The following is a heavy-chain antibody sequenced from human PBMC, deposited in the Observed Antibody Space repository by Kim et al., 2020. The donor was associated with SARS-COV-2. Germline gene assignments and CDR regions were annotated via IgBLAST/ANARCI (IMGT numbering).Heavy chain of an antibody. D-gene: IGHD3-10*01. CDR3: ARGDRGVIIPPLGYYYGMDV. V-gene: IGHV3-33*01. Sequence: GGSLRLSCAASGFTFSSYGMHWVRQAPGKGLEWVAVIWYDGSNKYYADSVKGRFTISRDNSKNTLYLQMNSLRAEDTAVYYCARGDRGVIIPPLGYYYGMDVWGQGTTVTVSS. J-gene: IGHJ6*02. CDR2: IWYDGSNK. CDR1: GFTFSSYG.